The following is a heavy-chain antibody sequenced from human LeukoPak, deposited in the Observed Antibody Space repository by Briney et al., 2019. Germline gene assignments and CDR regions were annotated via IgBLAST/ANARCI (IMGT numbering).Heavy chain of an antibody. CDR2: LSGSGGST. CDR3: AKDPIFSGSYGVFDY. J-gene: IGHJ4*02. D-gene: IGHD1-26*01. V-gene: IGHV3-23*01. CDR1: GFTFRSYV. Sequence: GGSLRLSCAASGFTFRSYVMNWVRQTPGKGLEWVSALSGSGGSTNYAGSVTGRFIISRDNSKNTLYLQVNSLRAGDTAVYYCAKDPIFSGSYGVFDYWGLGTLVTVSS.